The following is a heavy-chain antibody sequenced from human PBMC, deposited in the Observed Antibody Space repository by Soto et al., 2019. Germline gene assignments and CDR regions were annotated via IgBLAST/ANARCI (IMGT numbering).Heavy chain of an antibody. J-gene: IGHJ6*01. CDR2: ISYTGNT. V-gene: IGHV4-39*01. CDR3: ARRYFYGSGKYGVDL. D-gene: IGHD3-10*01. CDR1: GGSISSSSYY. Sequence: SETLSLTCTVSGGSISSSSYYWGWIRQPPGKGLEWIGTISYTGNTFYNPSLNSRATISVDTSKNQFSLKLSSVTAADTAVYYCARRYFYGSGKYGVDLWGQGTTVTVSS.